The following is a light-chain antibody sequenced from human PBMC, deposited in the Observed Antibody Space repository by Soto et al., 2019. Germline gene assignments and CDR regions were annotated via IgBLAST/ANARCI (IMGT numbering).Light chain of an antibody. CDR2: EVS. CDR3: CSYAGRSTWV. Sequence: QSALTQPASVSGSLGQSITISCTGTRSDVRSYNFVSWYQQHPGKAPKITIYEVSKRSSGVSNRFSGSKSGNTASLTISGLQAEHEADSYCCSYAGRSTWVLGGGTKLTVL. V-gene: IGLV2-23*02. J-gene: IGLJ3*02. CDR1: RSDVRSYNF.